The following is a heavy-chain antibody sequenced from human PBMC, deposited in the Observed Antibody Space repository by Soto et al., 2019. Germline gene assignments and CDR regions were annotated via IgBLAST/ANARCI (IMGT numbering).Heavy chain of an antibody. Sequence: SVKVSCTASGGTFSSYTISWVRQAPGQGLEWMGRIIPILGIANYAQKFQGRVTITADKSTSTAYMELSSLRSEDTAVYYCARAFPPSGYDVDYWGQGTRVTVSS. D-gene: IGHD5-12*01. V-gene: IGHV1-69*02. CDR3: ARAFPPSGYDVDY. J-gene: IGHJ4*02. CDR2: IIPILGIA. CDR1: GGTFSSYT.